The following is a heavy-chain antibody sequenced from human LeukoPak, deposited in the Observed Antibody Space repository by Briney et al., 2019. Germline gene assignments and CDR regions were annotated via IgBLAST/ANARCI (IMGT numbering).Heavy chain of an antibody. V-gene: IGHV1-69*13. CDR2: IIPIFGTT. CDR3: ARDLVPYGSGNSMGD. CDR1: GGTLSSHA. D-gene: IGHD3-10*01. J-gene: IGHJ4*02. Sequence: SVKVSCKASGGTLSSHAISWVRQAPGQGLEWMGGIIPIFGTTNYAQKFQGRVTISADESTNTAYMELSSLRPEDTAVYYCARDLVPYGSGNSMGDWGQGTLVTVSS.